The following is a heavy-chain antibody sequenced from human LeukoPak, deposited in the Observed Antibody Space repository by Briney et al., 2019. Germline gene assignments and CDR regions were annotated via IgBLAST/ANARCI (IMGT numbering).Heavy chain of an antibody. CDR1: GFSFNRHA. Sequence: GGSLRLSCTASGFSFNRHAFNWVRQAPGKGLEWVSSIGGSGVSIFYADSVKGRFTISRDNGKNTVYLQMNSLRAEDTAIYYCSRRGGSNGWGDFDFWGQGTLVSVSS. V-gene: IGHV3-23*01. D-gene: IGHD6-19*01. CDR3: SRRGGSNGWGDFDF. J-gene: IGHJ4*02. CDR2: IGGSGVSI.